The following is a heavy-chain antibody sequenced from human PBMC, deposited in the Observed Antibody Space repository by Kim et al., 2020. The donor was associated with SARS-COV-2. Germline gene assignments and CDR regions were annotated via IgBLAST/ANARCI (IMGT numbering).Heavy chain of an antibody. J-gene: IGHJ3*02. D-gene: IGHD4-17*01. CDR3: ARYDYGDFSDAFDI. Sequence: PTLKSRVTITVDTSKNQFSLTLSSVTAADPAVYYCARYDYGDFSDAFDIWGQGTMVTVSS. V-gene: IGHV4-30-2*05.